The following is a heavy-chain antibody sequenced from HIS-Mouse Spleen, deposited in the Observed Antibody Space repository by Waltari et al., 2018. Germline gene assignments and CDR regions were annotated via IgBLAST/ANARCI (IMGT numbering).Heavy chain of an antibody. Sequence: QVQLVQSGAEVKKPGASVKVSCKVSGYTLTELSMHWVRPAPGHGLEWMGGFDPEDGETIYAQKFQGRVTMTEDTSTDTAYMELSSLRSEDTAVYYCATDQSRVPYSSNLPPGPFDYWGQGTLVTVSS. D-gene: IGHD6-13*01. CDR3: ATDQSRVPYSSNLPPGPFDY. CDR2: FDPEDGET. CDR1: GYTLTELS. V-gene: IGHV1-24*01. J-gene: IGHJ4*02.